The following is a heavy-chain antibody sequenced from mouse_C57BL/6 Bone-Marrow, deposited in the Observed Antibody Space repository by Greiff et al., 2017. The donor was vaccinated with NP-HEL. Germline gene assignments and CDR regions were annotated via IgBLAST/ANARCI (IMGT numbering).Heavy chain of an antibody. D-gene: IGHD1-1*01. CDR1: GYTFTSYW. CDR3: AIWNYYCSSLSYYAMDY. Sequence: QVQLQQPGAELVKPGASVKVSCKASGYTFTSYWMHWVKQRPGQGLEWIGRIHPSDSDTNYNQKFKGKATLTVDKSSSTAYMQLSSLTSEVSAVYYCAIWNYYCSSLSYYAMDYWGQGTSVTVSS. J-gene: IGHJ4*01. CDR2: IHPSDSDT. V-gene: IGHV1-74*01.